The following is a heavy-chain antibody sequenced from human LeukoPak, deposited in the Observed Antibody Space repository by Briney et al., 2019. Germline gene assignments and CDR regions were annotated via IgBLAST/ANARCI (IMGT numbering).Heavy chain of an antibody. J-gene: IGHJ5*02. D-gene: IGHD2-2*02. Sequence: GGSLRLSCAASGFSVSNNYMSWVRQAPGKGLEWVSVLYSGGSAYYADSVKGRFTISRDSSKNTLYLQMSSLRAEDTAVYYCAKSGCSSTSCYSILSGWLDPWGQGTLVTVSS. CDR1: GFSVSNNY. V-gene: IGHV3-53*01. CDR2: LYSGGSA. CDR3: AKSGCSSTSCYSILSGWLDP.